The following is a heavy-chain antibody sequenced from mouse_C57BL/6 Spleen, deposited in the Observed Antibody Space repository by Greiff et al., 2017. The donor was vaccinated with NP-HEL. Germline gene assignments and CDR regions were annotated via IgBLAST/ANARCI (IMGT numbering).Heavy chain of an antibody. CDR1: GYSFTSYY. D-gene: IGHD2-4*01. V-gene: IGHV1-42*01. CDR2: INPSTGGT. Sequence: EVQLQQSGPELVKPGASVKISCKASGYSFTSYYMNWVKQSPEKSLEWIGEINPSTGGTTYNQKFKAKATLTVDKSSSTAYMQLKSLTSEDSAVYYCARDYEDYFDYWGQGTTLTVSS. CDR3: ARDYEDYFDY. J-gene: IGHJ2*01.